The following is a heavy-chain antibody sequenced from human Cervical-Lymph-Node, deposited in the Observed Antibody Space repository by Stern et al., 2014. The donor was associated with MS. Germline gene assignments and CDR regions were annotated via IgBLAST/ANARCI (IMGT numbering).Heavy chain of an antibody. J-gene: IGHJ4*02. CDR3: ARGLDN. D-gene: IGHD2-2*03. V-gene: IGHV3-7*01. CDR2: IKDNGNEA. Sequence: EVQLVESGGGLVQPGGSLRLSCAASGFTFNNSWMNWVRQAPGKGLEWVGNIKDNGNEAYNEDSVKGRFTSSRDNAKNSLYLQINSLRAEETAVYYCARGLDNWGQGTLVTVSS. CDR1: GFTFNNSW.